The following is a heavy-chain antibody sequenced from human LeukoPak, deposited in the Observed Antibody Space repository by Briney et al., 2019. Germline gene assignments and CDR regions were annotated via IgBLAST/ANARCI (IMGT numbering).Heavy chain of an antibody. D-gene: IGHD2-21*01. V-gene: IGHV1-2*02. CDR3: ARALVSSYNWFDP. CDR1: GYTFTGYY. Sequence: ASVKVSCKASGYTFTGYYMHWVRQAPGQGLEWMGWINPNSGGTNYAQKFQGRVTMTRDTSINTAYMELSRLRSDDTAVYYCARALVSSYNWFDPWGQGTLVTVSS. J-gene: IGHJ5*02. CDR2: INPNSGGT.